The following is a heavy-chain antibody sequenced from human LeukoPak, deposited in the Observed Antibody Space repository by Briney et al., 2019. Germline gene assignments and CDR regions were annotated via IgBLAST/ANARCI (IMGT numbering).Heavy chain of an antibody. V-gene: IGHV1-3*01. CDR3: ARDGRSGPAWYYYCMDV. J-gene: IGHJ6*04. D-gene: IGHD6-19*01. Sequence: ASVKVFCKASGYTFTNYTMHWVRQAPGQRLEWMGWINAGNGNTKYSQKFQGRVTITRDTSASTAYMELSSLRSEDTAVYYCARDGRSGPAWYYYCMDVWGKGTTVTVSS. CDR2: INAGNGNT. CDR1: GYTFTNYT.